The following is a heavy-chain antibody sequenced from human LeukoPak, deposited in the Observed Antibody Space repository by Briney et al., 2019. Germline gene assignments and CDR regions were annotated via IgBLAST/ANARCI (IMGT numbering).Heavy chain of an antibody. CDR3: ARGFLAHVYGPSSHDY. CDR2: INHNGGI. J-gene: IGHJ4*02. CDR1: GGSFSDYC. D-gene: IGHD2-2*01. Sequence: SETLSLTCAVYGGSFSDYCWAWIRQPPGKGLEWIGEINHNGGINYNPSLKSRVTLSLDTSMNHVSLRLTSVTAADTGVYYCARGFLAHVYGPSSHDYWGQRTLVSVSS. V-gene: IGHV4-34*01.